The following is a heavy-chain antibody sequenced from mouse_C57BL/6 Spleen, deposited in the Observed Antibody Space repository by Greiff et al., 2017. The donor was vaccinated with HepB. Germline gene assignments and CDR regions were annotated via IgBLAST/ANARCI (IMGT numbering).Heavy chain of an antibody. V-gene: IGHV1-54*01. Sequence: QVQLQQSGAELVRPGTSVKVSCKASGYAFTNYLIEWVKQRPGQGLEWIGVINPGSGGTNYNEKFKGKATLTADKSSSTAYMQLSSLTSEDSAVYFCARSAGTGGNDYWGQGTTLTVSS. J-gene: IGHJ2*01. CDR2: INPGSGGT. CDR3: ARSAGTGGNDY. CDR1: GYAFTNYL. D-gene: IGHD3-3*01.